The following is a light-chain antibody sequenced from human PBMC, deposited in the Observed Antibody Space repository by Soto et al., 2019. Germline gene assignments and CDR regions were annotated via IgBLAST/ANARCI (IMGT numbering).Light chain of an antibody. CDR3: QTWAAGIQV. CDR2: LNSDGSH. Sequence: QPVLTQSPSASASLGASVKLTCTLSSGHSSYAIAWHQQQPEKGPRYLMKLNSDGSHSKGAGIPDRFSGSSSGAERYLTISSLQSEDEADYCCQTWAAGIQVFGGGTKLTVL. V-gene: IGLV4-69*01. J-gene: IGLJ2*01. CDR1: SGHSSYA.